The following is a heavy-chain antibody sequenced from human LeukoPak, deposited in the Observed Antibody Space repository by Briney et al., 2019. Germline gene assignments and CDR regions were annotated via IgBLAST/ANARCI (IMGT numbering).Heavy chain of an antibody. CDR2: ISSSSSYT. CDR1: GFTFSDYY. Sequence: NPGGSLRLSCAASGFTFSDYYMSWIRQAPGKGLEWVSYISSSSSYTNYADSVKGRFTISRDNAKNSLYLQMNSLRAEDTAVYYCARLKIPTGPYYGVDVWGQGTTVTVSS. D-gene: IGHD3-10*01. J-gene: IGHJ6*02. V-gene: IGHV3-11*03. CDR3: ARLKIPTGPYYGVDV.